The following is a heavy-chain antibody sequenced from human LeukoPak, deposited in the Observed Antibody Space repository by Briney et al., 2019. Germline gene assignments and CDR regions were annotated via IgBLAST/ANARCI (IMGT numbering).Heavy chain of an antibody. D-gene: IGHD3-16*02. V-gene: IGHV6-1*01. Sequence: SQTLSLTCAISGDSVSSNSAAWNWIRQSPSRGLEWLGRTYYRSKWYNDYAVSVKSRITIKPDTSKNQFSLQLNSVTPEDTAVYYCAKDSYYDYVWGSYRHTNQFDYWGQGTLVTVSS. CDR2: TYYRSKWYN. CDR3: AKDSYYDYVWGSYRHTNQFDY. CDR1: GDSVSSNSAA. J-gene: IGHJ4*02.